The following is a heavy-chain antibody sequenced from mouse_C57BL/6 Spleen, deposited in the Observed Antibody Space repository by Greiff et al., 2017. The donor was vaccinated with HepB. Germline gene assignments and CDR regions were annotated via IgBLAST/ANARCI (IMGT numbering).Heavy chain of an antibody. Sequence: QVQLKQPGAELVRPGSSVKLSCKASGYTFTSYWMDWVKQRPGQGLEWIGNIYPSDSETHYNQKFKDKATLTVDKSSSTAYMQLSSLTSEDSAVYYCARRRVYDYDGFAYWGQGTLVTVSA. CDR3: ARRRVYDYDGFAY. J-gene: IGHJ3*01. V-gene: IGHV1-61*01. D-gene: IGHD2-4*01. CDR1: GYTFTSYW. CDR2: IYPSDSET.